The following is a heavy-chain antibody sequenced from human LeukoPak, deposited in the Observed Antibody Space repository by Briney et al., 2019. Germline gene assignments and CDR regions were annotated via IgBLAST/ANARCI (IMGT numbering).Heavy chain of an antibody. CDR2: ISAYNGNT. CDR3: AREYCSSTSCYKNYYYYGMDV. CDR1: GDTFTSYG. D-gene: IGHD2-2*02. Sequence: ASVKVSCKASGDTFTSYGISWMRQAPGQGLEWMGWISAYNGNTNYAQKLQGRVTMTTDTSTSTAYMELRSLRSDDTAVYYCAREYCSSTSCYKNYYYYGMDVWGQGTTVTVSS. V-gene: IGHV1-18*01. J-gene: IGHJ6*02.